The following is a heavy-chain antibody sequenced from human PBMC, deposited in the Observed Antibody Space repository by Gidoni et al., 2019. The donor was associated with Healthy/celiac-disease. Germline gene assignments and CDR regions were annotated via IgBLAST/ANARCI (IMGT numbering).Heavy chain of an antibody. CDR3: ARDIYLPDY. CDR2: IWYDGSNK. J-gene: IGHJ4*02. CDR1: GFTFSGYG. V-gene: IGHV3-33*01. Sequence: QVQLVESGGGVVQPGRSLRLSCAASGFTFSGYGMHWVRQAPGKGLEWVAVIWYDGSNKYYADSVKGRFTISRDNSKNTLYLQMNSLRAEDTAVYYCARDIYLPDYWGQGTLVTVSS. D-gene: IGHD1-26*01.